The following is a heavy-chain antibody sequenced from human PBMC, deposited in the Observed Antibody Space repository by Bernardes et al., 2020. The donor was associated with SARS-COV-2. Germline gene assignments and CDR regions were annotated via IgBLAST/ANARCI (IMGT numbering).Heavy chain of an antibody. D-gene: IGHD1-1*01. Sequence: ASVKVSCKASGYTLSSYGIIWVRQAPGQGLEWMGWISGYNGNTNYAQKFQGRVTMTTDTYTRTAYMELRSLRSDDTAVYYCAREEGTSGTISYFDMWGQGTMVTVSS. CDR2: ISGYNGNT. CDR1: GYTLSSYG. CDR3: AREEGTSGTISYFDM. J-gene: IGHJ3*02. V-gene: IGHV1-18*04.